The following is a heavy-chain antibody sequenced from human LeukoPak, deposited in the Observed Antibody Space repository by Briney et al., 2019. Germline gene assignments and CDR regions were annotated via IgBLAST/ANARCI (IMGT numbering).Heavy chain of an antibody. CDR2: IRGSDIST. CDR1: GFTFNSYA. D-gene: IGHD3-10*01. Sequence: GGSLRLSCAASGFTFNSYAMNWVRQAPGKGLEWVSGIRGSDISTYYADSVKGRFTISRDNSKNTLYLQMNSLRVEDTALYYCAKASGSGSYFFDYWGQGTLVTVSS. V-gene: IGHV3-23*01. J-gene: IGHJ4*02. CDR3: AKASGSGSYFFDY.